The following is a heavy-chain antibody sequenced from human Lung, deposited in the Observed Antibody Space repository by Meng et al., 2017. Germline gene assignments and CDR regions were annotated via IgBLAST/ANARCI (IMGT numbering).Heavy chain of an antibody. CDR3: ARGRVVVAATPSDY. CDR1: GFTFSNYS. Sequence: EVQLVESGGGLVTPGGSLRLSCAASGFTFSNYSMNWVRQAPGKELEWVSSISSDSRYIFYADSVKGRFTISRDNGKNSLYLQMNSLRAEDTAVYYCARGRVVVAATPSDYWGQGTLVTVSS. CDR2: ISSDSRYI. V-gene: IGHV3-21*01. D-gene: IGHD2-15*01. J-gene: IGHJ4*02.